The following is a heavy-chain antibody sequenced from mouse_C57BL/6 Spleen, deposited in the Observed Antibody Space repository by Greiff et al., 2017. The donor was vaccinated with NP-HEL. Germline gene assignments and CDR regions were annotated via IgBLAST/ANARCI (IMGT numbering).Heavy chain of an antibody. D-gene: IGHD2-2*01. Sequence: VQLQQSGPELVKPGASVKISCKASGYAFSSSWMNWVKQRPGKGLEWIGRIYPGDGDTNYNGKFKGKATLTADKSSSTAYMQLSSRTSEDSAVYFCAQGGVTTGDFAYWGQGTLVTVSA. CDR3: AQGGVTTGDFAY. V-gene: IGHV1-82*01. J-gene: IGHJ3*01. CDR1: GYAFSSSW. CDR2: IYPGDGDT.